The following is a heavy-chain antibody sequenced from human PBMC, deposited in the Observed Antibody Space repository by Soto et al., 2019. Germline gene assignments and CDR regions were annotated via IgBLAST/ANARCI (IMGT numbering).Heavy chain of an antibody. J-gene: IGHJ3*02. CDR1: GGSFSGYY. CDR3: ATQGDFWSGNTFDI. V-gene: IGHV4-34*01. Sequence: SETLSLTCAVFGGSFSGYYWSWIRQPPGKGLEWIGEINRSGSTNYNPSLKSRVTISVDTSKNQFSLKLSSVTAADTAVYYCATQGDFWSGNTFDIWGQGTMVTVSS. D-gene: IGHD3-3*01. CDR2: INRSGST.